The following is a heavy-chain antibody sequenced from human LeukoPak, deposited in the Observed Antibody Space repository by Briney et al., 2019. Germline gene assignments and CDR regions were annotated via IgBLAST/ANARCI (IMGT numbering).Heavy chain of an antibody. D-gene: IGHD4-17*01. CDR1: GGSFSGYY. CDR3: ARPPSRDYGDYYWFDP. CDR2: INHSGST. J-gene: IGHJ5*02. V-gene: IGHV4-34*01. Sequence: SETLSLTCAVYGGSFSGYYWSWIRQPPGKGLEWIGEINHSGSTNYNPSLKSRVTISVDTSKNQFSLKLSSVTAADTAVYYCARPPSRDYGDYYWFDPWGQGTLVTVS.